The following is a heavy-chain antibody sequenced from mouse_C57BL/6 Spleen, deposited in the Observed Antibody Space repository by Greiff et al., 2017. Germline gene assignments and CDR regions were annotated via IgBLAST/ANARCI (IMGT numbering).Heavy chain of an antibody. D-gene: IGHD1-1*01. V-gene: IGHV5-6*01. CDR2: ISSGGSYT. CDR1: GFTFSSYG. J-gene: IGHJ3*01. Sequence: EVQRVESGGDLVKPGGSLKLSCAASGFTFSSYGMSWVRQTPDKRLEWVATISSGGSYTYYPDSVKGRFTISRDNAKNTLYLQMSSLKSEDTAMYYCARRNYGSSPAWFAYWGQGTLVTVSA. CDR3: ARRNYGSSPAWFAY.